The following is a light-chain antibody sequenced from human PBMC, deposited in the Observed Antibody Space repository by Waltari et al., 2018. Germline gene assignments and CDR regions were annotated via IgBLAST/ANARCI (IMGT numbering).Light chain of an antibody. CDR3: QVWNSSSDHRV. CDR1: NIGTKS. J-gene: IGLJ3*02. CDR2: HDS. V-gene: IGLV3-21*04. Sequence: SYVLTHPPSVSVPPGKTARISCGGNNIGTKSVTGYQQKPGQAPVLVIYHDSDRPSGIPERFSGANSGNTATLTISRVEAGDEADYYCQVWNSSSDHRVFGGGTKLTVL.